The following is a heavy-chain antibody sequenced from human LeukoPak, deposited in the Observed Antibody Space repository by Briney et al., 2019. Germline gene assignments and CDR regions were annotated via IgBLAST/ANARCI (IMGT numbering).Heavy chain of an antibody. CDR3: ARETPTDYYYYYMDV. CDR2: VYYSGST. Sequence: SETLSLTCTVSGGSISKYYWSWIRQSPGKGLEWIGYVYYSGSTIYNPSLKSRVAISVDTSKNQFSLNLTSVTAADTAVYYCARETPTDYYYYYMDVWGKGTTVTVSS. CDR1: GGSISKYY. V-gene: IGHV4-4*08. J-gene: IGHJ6*03.